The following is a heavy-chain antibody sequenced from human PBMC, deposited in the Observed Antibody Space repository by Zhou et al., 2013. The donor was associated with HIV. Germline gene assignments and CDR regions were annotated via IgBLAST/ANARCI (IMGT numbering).Heavy chain of an antibody. J-gene: IGHJ4*02. V-gene: IGHV4-59*11. CDR2: IYYSGST. CDR3: ARDLGDGSRGADY. CDR1: GGSISSHY. Sequence: QVQLQESGPGLVKPSETLSLTCTVSGGSISSHYWSWIRQPPGKGLEWIGYIYYSGSTNYNPSLKSRVTMSVDTSNNQFSLKLSSVTAADTAVYYCARDLGDGSRGADYWGQGTLVTVSS. D-gene: IGHD3-16*01.